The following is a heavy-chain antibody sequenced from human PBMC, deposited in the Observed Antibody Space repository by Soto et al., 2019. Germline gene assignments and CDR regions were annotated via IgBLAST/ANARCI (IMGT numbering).Heavy chain of an antibody. V-gene: IGHV5-51*01. CDR3: ARHELWNGYYNDYYYYGMDV. CDR2: IYPGDSDT. D-gene: IGHD3-3*01. J-gene: IGHJ6*02. CDR1: GYSFTSYW. Sequence: GESLKISCKGSGYSFTSYWIGWVRQMPGKGLEWMGIIYPGDSDTRYSPSFQGQVTISADKSISTAYLQWSSLKASDTAMYYCARHELWNGYYNDYYYYGMDVWGQGTTVTVSS.